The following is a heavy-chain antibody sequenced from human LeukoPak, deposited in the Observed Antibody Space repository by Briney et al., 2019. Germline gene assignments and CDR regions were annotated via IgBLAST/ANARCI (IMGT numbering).Heavy chain of an antibody. CDR3: ARVQYCGGDCYSGWFDP. J-gene: IGHJ5*02. V-gene: IGHV1-18*01. D-gene: IGHD2-21*02. CDR1: GYTFTSYG. CDR2: ISAYNGNT. Sequence: ASVKVSCKASGYTFTSYGISWVRQAPGQGLEWMGWISAYNGNTNYAQKLQGRVTMTTDTSTSTAYMELRSLRSDDTAVYYCARVQYCGGDCYSGWFDPWGQGTLVTVSS.